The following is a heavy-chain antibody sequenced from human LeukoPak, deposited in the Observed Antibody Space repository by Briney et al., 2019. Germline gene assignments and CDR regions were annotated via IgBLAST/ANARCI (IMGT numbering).Heavy chain of an antibody. CDR3: AAGGSEGEMDPPYHFDY. V-gene: IGHV1-69*05. J-gene: IGHJ4*02. Sequence: SVTVSCKASGGTFSSYAISWVRQAPGQGLEWMGGIIPIFGTANYAQKFQGRVTITTDESTSTADMELRSLRSEDTAVYYCAAGGSEGEMDPPYHFDYWGQGTLVTVSS. D-gene: IGHD3-16*01. CDR1: GGTFSSYA. CDR2: IIPIFGTA.